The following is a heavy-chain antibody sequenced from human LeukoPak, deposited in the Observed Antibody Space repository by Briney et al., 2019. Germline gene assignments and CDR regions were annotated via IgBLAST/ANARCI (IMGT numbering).Heavy chain of an antibody. J-gene: IGHJ3*02. D-gene: IGHD3-10*01. CDR2: IYTSGST. V-gene: IGHV4-61*02. CDR1: GGSISSGSYY. Sequence: SQTLSLTCTVSGGSISSGSYYWSWIRQPAGKGLEWIGRIYTSGSTNYNPSLKSRVTISVDTSKNQFSLKLSSVTAADTAVYYCARAMYYYGSGSMAFDIWGQGTMVTVSS. CDR3: ARAMYYYGSGSMAFDI.